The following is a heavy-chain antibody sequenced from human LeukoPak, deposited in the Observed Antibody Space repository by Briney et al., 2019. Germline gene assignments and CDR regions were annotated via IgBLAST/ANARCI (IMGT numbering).Heavy chain of an antibody. CDR1: GYSISSGFY. CDR3: ARRVGSSDCFDY. D-gene: IGHD6-6*01. J-gene: IGHJ4*02. Sequence: SETLSLTCTVSGYSISSGFYWGWIRQPPGKGLEWIGNVYHGGNSYYNPSLKSRVTISVDTSKNQFSLNLYSVTAADTAVYYCARRVGSSDCFDYWGQGTLVTVSS. CDR2: VYHGGNS. V-gene: IGHV4-38-2*02.